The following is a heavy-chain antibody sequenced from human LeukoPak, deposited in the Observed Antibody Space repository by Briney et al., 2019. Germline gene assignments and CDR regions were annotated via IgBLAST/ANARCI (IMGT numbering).Heavy chain of an antibody. CDR3: AAAPQTYRYLGY. V-gene: IGHV3-11*04. CDR1: GFTFSDYF. D-gene: IGHD3-16*02. CDR2: ISSSGRTI. J-gene: IGHJ4*02. Sequence: GGSLRLSCAASGFTFSDYFMSWIRQAPGKGLEWVSYISSSGRTIYYADSVKGRFTISRDNAKNSLYLQMNSLRAEDTAVYYCAAAPQTYRYLGYWGQGTLVTVSS.